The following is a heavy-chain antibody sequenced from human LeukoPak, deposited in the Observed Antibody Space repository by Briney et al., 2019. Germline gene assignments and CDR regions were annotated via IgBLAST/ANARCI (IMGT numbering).Heavy chain of an antibody. Sequence: GASVEVSCKASGYTFTSYGISWVRQAPGQGLEWMGGIIPIFGTANYAQKFQGRVTITADESTSTAYMELSSLRSEDTAVYYCARGPVVPAAPFDYWGQGTLVTVSS. CDR1: GYTFTSYG. CDR3: ARGPVVPAAPFDY. J-gene: IGHJ4*02. CDR2: IIPIFGTA. D-gene: IGHD2-2*01. V-gene: IGHV1-69*13.